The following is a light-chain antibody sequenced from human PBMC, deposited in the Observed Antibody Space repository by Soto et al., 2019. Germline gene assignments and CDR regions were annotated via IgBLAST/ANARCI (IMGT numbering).Light chain of an antibody. CDR2: GAS. V-gene: IGKV3D-15*01. Sequence: EIVMTQSPATLSVSPGERATLSCRASQSVSSNLAWYQQKPGQAPRLLIYGASTRATGIPARFSGSGSGTDFTLTISSLQSEEFAVYHCQQYNNWPQTLGQGTKLEIK. CDR3: QQYNNWPQT. J-gene: IGKJ2*01. CDR1: QSVSSN.